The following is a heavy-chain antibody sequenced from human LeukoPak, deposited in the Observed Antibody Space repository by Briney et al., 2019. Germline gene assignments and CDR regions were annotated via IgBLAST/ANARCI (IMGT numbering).Heavy chain of an antibody. V-gene: IGHV3-7*01. J-gene: IGHJ4*02. Sequence: QAGGSLRLSCAASGFTFSNYWMSWVRQAPGKGLEWVAHINKDGSEIYYVDSVKGRFTISRDNAKSSLSLQMNSLRVEDTAVYYCARDKVTYWGQGILVTVSS. CDR1: GFTFSNYW. CDR2: INKDGSEI. CDR3: ARDKVTY.